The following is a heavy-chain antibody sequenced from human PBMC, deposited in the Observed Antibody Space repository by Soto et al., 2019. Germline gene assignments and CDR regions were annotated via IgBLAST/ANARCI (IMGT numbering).Heavy chain of an antibody. J-gene: IGHJ4*02. D-gene: IGHD1-26*01. CDR3: ASTYSGSYRTYYFDY. CDR2: ISYDGSNK. CDR1: GFTFSSYG. V-gene: IGHV3-30*03. Sequence: QVQLVESGGGVVQPGRSLRLSCAASGFTFSSYGMHWVRQAPGKGLEWVAVISYDGSNKYYADSVKGRFTSSRDNSKNTLYLQMNSLRAADTAVYYCASTYSGSYRTYYFDYWGQGTLVTVSS.